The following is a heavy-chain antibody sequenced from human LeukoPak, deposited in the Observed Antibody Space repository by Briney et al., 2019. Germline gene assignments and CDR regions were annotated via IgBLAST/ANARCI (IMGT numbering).Heavy chain of an antibody. V-gene: IGHV1-2*02. CDR2: INPNRCGT. D-gene: IGHD3-9*01. CDR3: ARSEGQTYYDMLTGYYPPYDAFYI. Sequence: SVTVSCMASGYTLTYHYMHWVRQAPGHGLEWMGLINPNRCGTNYAQNVQGRATLTRDTPINTPYMEPSKLRADDPAVSVVARSEGQTYYDMLTGYYPPYDAFYIWGQGTMVTVSS. CDR1: GYTLTYHY. J-gene: IGHJ3*02.